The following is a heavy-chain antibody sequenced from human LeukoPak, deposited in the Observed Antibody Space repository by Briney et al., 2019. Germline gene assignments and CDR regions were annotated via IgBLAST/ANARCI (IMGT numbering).Heavy chain of an antibody. V-gene: IGHV4-59*08. Sequence: SETLSLSCTVSGGSISNFYWNWIRQPPGKGLEWIGYIYYSGSTNYNPSLKSRVTISVDTSKNQFSLKLSSVTAADTAVYYCANTLVVVTATDYWGQGTLVTVSS. J-gene: IGHJ4*02. CDR2: IYYSGST. D-gene: IGHD2-21*02. CDR1: GGSISNFY. CDR3: ANTLVVVTATDY.